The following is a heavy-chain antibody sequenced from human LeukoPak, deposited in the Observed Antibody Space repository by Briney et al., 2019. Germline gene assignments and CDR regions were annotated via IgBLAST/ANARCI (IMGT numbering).Heavy chain of an antibody. CDR1: GFIFSRYG. CDR2: VSYDGTET. Sequence: GGSLRLSCAACGFIFSRYGMHWVRQAPGKGLEWVAVVSYDGTETKYADSVKGRLNLSRDNSKNTVYLQMNSLTFEDTAVYYCARSARGVIFDVWGKGTTVIVSS. D-gene: IGHD3-10*01. V-gene: IGHV3-30*03. J-gene: IGHJ6*04. CDR3: ARSARGVIFDV.